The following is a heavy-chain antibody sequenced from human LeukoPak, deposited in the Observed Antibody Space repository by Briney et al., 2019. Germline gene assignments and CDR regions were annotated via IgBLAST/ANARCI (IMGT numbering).Heavy chain of an antibody. Sequence: SETLSLTCTVSGGSISSYYWSWIRQPPGKGLEWIGYIYYSGSTNYNPSLKSRVTISVDTSKNQFSLKLSSVTAADTAVYYCARVAGSNYYYYGMDVWGQGTTVTVSS. V-gene: IGHV4-59*01. D-gene: IGHD1-26*01. CDR1: GGSISSYY. CDR2: IYYSGST. J-gene: IGHJ6*02. CDR3: ARVAGSNYYYYGMDV.